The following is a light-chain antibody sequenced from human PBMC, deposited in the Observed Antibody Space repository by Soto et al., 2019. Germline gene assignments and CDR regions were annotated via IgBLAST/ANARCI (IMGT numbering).Light chain of an antibody. J-gene: IGLJ1*01. Sequence: QSALTQPASVSGSPGQSITIYCTGTSRDVGGYNDVSWYQKHPGKAPKLMIYDVSKRPSGISNCFSGSKSGKTAYLTISGLHADDEAYYYCSSYTSSSTLYVFGTGTTLTVL. V-gene: IGLV2-14*01. CDR1: SRDVGGYND. CDR3: SSYTSSSTLYV. CDR2: DVS.